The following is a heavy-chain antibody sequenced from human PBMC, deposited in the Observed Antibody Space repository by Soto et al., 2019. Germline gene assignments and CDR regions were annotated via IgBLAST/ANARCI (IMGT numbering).Heavy chain of an antibody. CDR2: INSDGSST. Sequence: GGSLGLSCAASGFTFSSYWMHWVRQAPGKGLVWVSLINSDGSSTSYADSVKGRFTISRDNAKNTLYLQMNSLRAEDTAVYYCAADYGMEVWGEGTTVTVSS. J-gene: IGHJ6*04. CDR3: AADYGMEV. CDR1: GFTFSSYW. V-gene: IGHV3-74*01.